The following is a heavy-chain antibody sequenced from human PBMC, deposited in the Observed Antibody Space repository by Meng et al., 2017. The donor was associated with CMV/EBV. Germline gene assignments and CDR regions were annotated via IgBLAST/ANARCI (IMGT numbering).Heavy chain of an antibody. J-gene: IGHJ4*02. CDR2: IYSTGGT. V-gene: IGHV4-4*07. CDR1: GGFFSGFF. Sequence: QVQLQESGRGLVKPSETLSPTCIVSGGFFSGFFWTWIRQPAGKGLEWIGRIYSTGGTNYNPSFESRVTISLDGSNNQFSLKLNSVTAADTAIYYCARERGDDSGYNFDSWGQGTLVTVSS. CDR3: ARERGDDSGYNFDS. D-gene: IGHD3-22*01.